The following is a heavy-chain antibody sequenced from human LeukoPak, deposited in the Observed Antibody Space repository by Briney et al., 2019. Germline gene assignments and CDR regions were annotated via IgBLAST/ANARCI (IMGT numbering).Heavy chain of an antibody. CDR2: IYSGGST. Sequence: QPGGSLRLSCVAPGFTFSSNYMSWVRQAPGKGLEWVSVIYSGGSTYYADSVKGRFTIPKDNSKNTLYLQMNSLRAEDTAVYYCARTVYSSGWYIDYWGQGTLVTVSS. V-gene: IGHV3-53*01. CDR1: GFTFSSNY. D-gene: IGHD6-19*01. CDR3: ARTVYSSGWYIDY. J-gene: IGHJ4*02.